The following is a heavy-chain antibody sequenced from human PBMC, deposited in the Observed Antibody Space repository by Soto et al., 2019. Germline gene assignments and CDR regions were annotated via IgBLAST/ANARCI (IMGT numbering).Heavy chain of an antibody. D-gene: IGHD6-6*01. CDR2: IYSGGST. CDR3: ARDRTISDYRSSGALGL. Sequence: EVQLVESGGGLVQPGGSLRLSCAASGFTVSSHYMSWVRQAPGKGLEWVSVIYSGGSTYYANSVTGRFTISRDNSKNTLYRQMNSLRAEDTAVYCCARDRTISDYRSSGALGLWGQGTLVTVSS. CDR1: GFTVSSHY. J-gene: IGHJ4*02. V-gene: IGHV3-66*01.